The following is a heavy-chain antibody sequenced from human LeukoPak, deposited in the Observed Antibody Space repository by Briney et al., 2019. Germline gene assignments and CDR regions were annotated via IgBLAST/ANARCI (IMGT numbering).Heavy chain of an antibody. CDR2: IYHSGST. Sequence: SETLSLTCAVSGGSISSSNWWSWVRQPTGKGLEWIGEIYHSGSTNYNPSLKSRVTISVDKSKNQFSLKLRSVTAADTAVYYCARHEWGITNAFDIWGQGTMVTVSS. D-gene: IGHD1-14*01. V-gene: IGHV4-4*02. J-gene: IGHJ3*02. CDR3: ARHEWGITNAFDI. CDR1: GGSISSSNW.